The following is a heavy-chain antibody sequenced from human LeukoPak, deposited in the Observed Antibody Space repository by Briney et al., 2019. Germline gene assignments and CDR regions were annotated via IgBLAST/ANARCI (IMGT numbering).Heavy chain of an antibody. CDR1: GFTVSSNY. V-gene: IGHV3-53*01. J-gene: IGHJ4*02. CDR3: ARDQAGSGWYYFDY. Sequence: PGGSLRLSCAASGFTVSSNYMSWVRRAPGKGLEWVSVIYSGGSTYYADSVKGRFTISRDNSKNTLYLQMNSLRAEDTAVYYCARDQAGSGWYYFDYWGQGTLVTVSS. CDR2: IYSGGST. D-gene: IGHD6-19*01.